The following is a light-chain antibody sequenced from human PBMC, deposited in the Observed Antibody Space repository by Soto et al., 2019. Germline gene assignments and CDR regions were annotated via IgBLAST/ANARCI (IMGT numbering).Light chain of an antibody. CDR2: DAS. Sequence: EIVLTQSTATLSLSPGERATLSCRASQSVSSYLAWYQQKPGQAPRLLIYDASNRATGISARFSGSGSGTDFTLTISSLEPEDFAVYYCQQRSNWPPWTFGQGPKVEIK. V-gene: IGKV3-11*01. J-gene: IGKJ1*01. CDR3: QQRSNWPPWT. CDR1: QSVSSY.